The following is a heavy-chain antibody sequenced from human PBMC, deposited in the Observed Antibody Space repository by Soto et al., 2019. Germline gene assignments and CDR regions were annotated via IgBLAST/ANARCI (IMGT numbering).Heavy chain of an antibody. CDR2: INHSGST. V-gene: IGHV4-34*01. CDR1: GGSFSGYY. CDR3: ARKRVWVAVDY. J-gene: IGHJ4*02. D-gene: IGHD1-26*01. Sequence: QVQLQQWGAGLLKPSETLSLTCAVYGGSFSGYYWSWIRQPPGKGLEWIGEINHSGSTNYNPSLKSRVTISVDTSKNQFSPKLSSVTAADTAVYYCARKRVWVAVDYWGQGTLVTVSS.